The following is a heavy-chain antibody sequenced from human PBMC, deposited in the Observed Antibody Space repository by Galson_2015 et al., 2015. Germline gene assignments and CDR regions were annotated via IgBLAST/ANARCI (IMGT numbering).Heavy chain of an antibody. J-gene: IGHJ1*01. CDR1: GGTFSSYA. V-gene: IGHV1-69*04. D-gene: IGHD2-2*02. CDR2: IIPILGIA. CDR3: ARDQPNKYCSSTSCYTPGYFQH. Sequence: SVKVSCKASGGTFSSYAISWVRQAPGQGLEWMGRIIPILGIANYAQKIQGRVTITADKSTSTAYMELSSLRSEDTAVYYCARDQPNKYCSSTSCYTPGYFQHWGQGTLVTVSS.